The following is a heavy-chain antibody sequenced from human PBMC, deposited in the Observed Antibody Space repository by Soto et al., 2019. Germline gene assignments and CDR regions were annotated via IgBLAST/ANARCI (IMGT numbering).Heavy chain of an antibody. V-gene: IGHV5-10-1*01. CDR2: IDPSDSYT. D-gene: IGHD3-22*01. Sequence: GESLKISCKGSGYSFTSYWISWVRQIPGKGLEWMGRIDPSDSYTNYSPSFQGHVTISADKSISTAYLQWSSLKASDTAMYYCASQTPAYYYDSSGSKNWFDPWGQGTLVTVSS. CDR3: ASQTPAYYYDSSGSKNWFDP. CDR1: GYSFTSYW. J-gene: IGHJ5*02.